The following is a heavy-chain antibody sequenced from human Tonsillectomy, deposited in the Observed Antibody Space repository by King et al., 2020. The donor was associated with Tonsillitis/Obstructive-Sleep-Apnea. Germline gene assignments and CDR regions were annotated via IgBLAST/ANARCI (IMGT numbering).Heavy chain of an antibody. V-gene: IGHV4-31*03. CDR2: IYYRGST. Sequence: VQLQESGPGLVKPSQTLSLTCTVSGGSISSGAYYWSWIRQHPGKGLEWIGYIYYRGSTYYNPSLKSRVTISVDTSKNKFSLKLSSVTAADTAVYYCARGWDIVVVPAAISPNWFDPWGQGTLVTVSS. D-gene: IGHD2-2*01. J-gene: IGHJ5*02. CDR3: ARGWDIVVVPAAISPNWFDP. CDR1: GGSISSGAYY.